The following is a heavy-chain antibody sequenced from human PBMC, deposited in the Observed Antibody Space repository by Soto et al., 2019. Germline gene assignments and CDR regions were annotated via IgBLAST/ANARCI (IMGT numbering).Heavy chain of an antibody. V-gene: IGHV3-48*03. CDR2: ITSGGTT. J-gene: IGHJ4*02. CDR3: ARVLYATWSSFDY. D-gene: IGHD1-26*01. CDR1: GFTFSSYE. Sequence: QSGGSLRLSCTAPGFTFSSYEMTWVRQAPGKGLEWISYITSGGTTYYADSAKGRFTISRDNAKNSLYLHLNSLTAEDTAIYYCARVLYATWSSFDYWGQGTLVTVSS.